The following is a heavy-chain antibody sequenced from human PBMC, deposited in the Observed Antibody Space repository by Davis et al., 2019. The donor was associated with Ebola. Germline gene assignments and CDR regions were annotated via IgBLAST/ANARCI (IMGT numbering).Heavy chain of an antibody. V-gene: IGHV4-61*01. Sequence: PSETLSLTCTVSGGSINDATYYWSWIRQPPGERPEWIGYIYYNGNTNYNPSLKSRLVMLVDTSKNQFSLKLRSVTAADTAIYYCARSGWLQLDFDYWGQGTLVTVSS. D-gene: IGHD5-24*01. CDR3: ARSGWLQLDFDY. J-gene: IGHJ4*02. CDR2: IYYNGNT. CDR1: GGSINDATYY.